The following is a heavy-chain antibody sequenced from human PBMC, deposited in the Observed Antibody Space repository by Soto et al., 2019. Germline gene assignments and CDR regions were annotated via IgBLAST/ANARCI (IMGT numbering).Heavy chain of an antibody. Sequence: GASXKVSCKVSGYTLTELSMHWVRQAPGKGLEWMGGFDPEDGETIYAQKFQGRVTMTEDTSTDTAYMELSSLRSEDTAVYYCATRAFSSWSFDYWGQGTLVTVSS. CDR1: GYTLTELS. J-gene: IGHJ4*02. CDR3: ATRAFSSWSFDY. CDR2: FDPEDGET. V-gene: IGHV1-24*01. D-gene: IGHD6-13*01.